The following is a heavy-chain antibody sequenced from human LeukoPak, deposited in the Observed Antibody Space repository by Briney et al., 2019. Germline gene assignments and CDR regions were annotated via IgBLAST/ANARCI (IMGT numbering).Heavy chain of an antibody. D-gene: IGHD6-19*01. Sequence: SETLSLTCTVSGGSISSSSYYWGWIRQPPGKGLEWIGRIYYSGSTYYNPSLKSRVTISVDRSKNQFSLKLSSVTAADTAVYYCARLGGTGGWLFYYFDYWGQGTLVTVSS. J-gene: IGHJ4*02. CDR1: GGSISSSSYY. V-gene: IGHV4-39*01. CDR2: IYYSGST. CDR3: ARLGGTGGWLFYYFDY.